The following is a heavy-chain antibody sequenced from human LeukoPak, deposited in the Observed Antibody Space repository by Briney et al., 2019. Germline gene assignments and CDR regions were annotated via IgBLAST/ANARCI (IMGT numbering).Heavy chain of an antibody. CDR2: INHSGST. D-gene: IGHD6-13*01. CDR1: GGSFSGYY. V-gene: IGHV4-34*01. J-gene: IGHJ4*02. Sequence: SETLSLTCAVYGGSFSGYYWSWIRQPPGKGLEWIGEINHSGSTNYNPSLKSRVTISVDTSKNQFSLKLSSVTAADTAVYYCARGGRVSRIAAAGTWALWGQGTLVTVSS. CDR3: ARGGRVSRIAAAGTWAL.